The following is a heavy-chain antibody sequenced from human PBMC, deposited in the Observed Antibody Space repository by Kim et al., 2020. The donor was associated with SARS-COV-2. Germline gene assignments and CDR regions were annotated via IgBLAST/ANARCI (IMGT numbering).Heavy chain of an antibody. CDR3: SFALYDSSGYEVDF. Sequence: SVKVSCKASGGTFSSYSISWVRQAPGQGLEWVGGIIPIFGTANYAQKFQGRVTITADGSTSTAYMEVTSLRSEDTAIYYCSFALYDSSGYEVDFWGQGTLVTVSS. D-gene: IGHD3-22*01. CDR2: IIPIFGTA. J-gene: IGHJ4*02. CDR1: GGTFSSYS. V-gene: IGHV1-69*13.